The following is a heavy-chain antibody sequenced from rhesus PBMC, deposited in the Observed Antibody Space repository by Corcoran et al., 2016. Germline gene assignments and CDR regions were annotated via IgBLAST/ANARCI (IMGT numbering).Heavy chain of an antibody. J-gene: IGHJ4*01. CDR2: SSRSSSYI. CDR3: TREGGYGYFDY. Sequence: EVQLVESGGGLVQSGGSLRLSCAASGFTFSDYYMSWVRQAPGKGLEWVSSSSRSSSYIYYADSVKGRFTISRDNAKNSLSLQMNSLQTEDTAVYYCTREGGYGYFDYCGQGVLVTVSS. V-gene: IGHV3S16*01. CDR1: GFTFSDYY. D-gene: IGHD3-9*01.